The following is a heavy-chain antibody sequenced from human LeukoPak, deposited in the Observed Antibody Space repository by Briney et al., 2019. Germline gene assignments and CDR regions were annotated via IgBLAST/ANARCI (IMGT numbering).Heavy chain of an antibody. CDR1: GFTFSNYG. CDR2: ISGSGSST. J-gene: IGHJ4*02. V-gene: IGHV3-23*01. CDR3: AKHRAIVATILGAPAYYFDY. Sequence: GGSLRLSCAASGFTFSNYGMSWVRQAPGKGLEWVSAISGSGSSTYYADSVKGRFTISRDNSKNTLYLQMSSLRAEDTAVYYCAKHRAIVATILGAPAYYFDYWGQGTLVTVSS. D-gene: IGHD5-12*01.